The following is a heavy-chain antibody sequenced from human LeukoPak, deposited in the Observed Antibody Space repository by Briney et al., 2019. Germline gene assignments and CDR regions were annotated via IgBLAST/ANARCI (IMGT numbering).Heavy chain of an antibody. Sequence: ASVKVSCKASGGTFSSYAISWVRQAPGQGLEWMGGIIPIFGTANYAQKFQGRVTITADESTSTAYMELSSLRSEDTAVYYCARVKIVATPMYFDYWGQGTLVTVSS. CDR2: IIPIFGTA. CDR1: GGTFSSYA. J-gene: IGHJ4*02. V-gene: IGHV1-69*13. CDR3: ARVKIVATPMYFDY. D-gene: IGHD5-12*01.